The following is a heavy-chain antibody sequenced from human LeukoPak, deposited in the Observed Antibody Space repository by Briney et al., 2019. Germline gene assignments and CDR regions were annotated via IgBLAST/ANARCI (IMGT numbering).Heavy chain of an antibody. CDR2: INHSGST. V-gene: IGHV4-34*01. CDR3: ARDRGAVAVFDY. Sequence: PSETLSLTRAVYGGSFSGYYRSWIRQPPGKGLEWIGEINHSGSTNYNPSLKSRVTISVDTSKNQFSLKLSSVTAADTAVYYCARDRGAVAVFDYWGQGTRVTVSS. CDR1: GGSFSGYY. D-gene: IGHD6-19*01. J-gene: IGHJ4*02.